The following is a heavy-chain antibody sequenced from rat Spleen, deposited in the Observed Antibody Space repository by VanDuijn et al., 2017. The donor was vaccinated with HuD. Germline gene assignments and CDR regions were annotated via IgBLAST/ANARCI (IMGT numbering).Heavy chain of an antibody. D-gene: IGHD1-4*01. CDR2: ISYDGSST. CDR1: GFTFSNYG. V-gene: IGHV5-29*01. J-gene: IGHJ3*01. Sequence: EVQLVESGGGLVQPGRSLKLSCAASGFTFSNYGMAWVRQAPTKGLEWVATISYDGSSTYYRDSVKGRFTISRDNAKSTLYLQMDSLRSEDTATYYCARQVYPGITYNWFAYWGQGTLVTVSS. CDR3: ARQVYPGITYNWFAY.